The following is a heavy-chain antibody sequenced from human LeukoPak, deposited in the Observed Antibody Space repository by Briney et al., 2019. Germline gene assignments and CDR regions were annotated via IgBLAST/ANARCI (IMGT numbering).Heavy chain of an antibody. Sequence: PSETLSLTCTVSGGSISSGGYYWRWIRQHPGKGLEWIGYIYYSGSTYYNPSLKSRVTISVDTSKNQFSLKLSSVTAADTAVYYCASLTPGGDYFDYWGQGTLVTVSS. CDR2: IYYSGST. J-gene: IGHJ4*02. CDR1: GGSISSGGYY. V-gene: IGHV4-31*03. CDR3: ASLTPGGDYFDY. D-gene: IGHD4-23*01.